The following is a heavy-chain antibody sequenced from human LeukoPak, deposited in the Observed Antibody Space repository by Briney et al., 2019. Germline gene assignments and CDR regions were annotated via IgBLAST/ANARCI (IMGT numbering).Heavy chain of an antibody. Sequence: GGSLRLSCAASGFIFSSYSMNWVRQAPGKGLEWVSVIYSGGSTYYADSVKGRFTISRDNSKNTLYLQMNSLRAEDTAVYYCARLLDDSSGYFPSAFDIWGQGTMVTVSS. CDR2: IYSGGST. CDR1: GFIFSSYS. CDR3: ARLLDDSSGYFPSAFDI. D-gene: IGHD3-22*01. V-gene: IGHV3-53*01. J-gene: IGHJ3*02.